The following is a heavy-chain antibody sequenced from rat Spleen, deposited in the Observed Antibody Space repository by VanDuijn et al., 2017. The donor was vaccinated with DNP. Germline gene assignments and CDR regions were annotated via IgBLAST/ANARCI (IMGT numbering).Heavy chain of an antibody. CDR2: ISPSGNNT. D-gene: IGHD1-5*01. CDR3: ATNKNYYSDY. CDR1: GFTFSNFG. V-gene: IGHV5-19*01. Sequence: EVQLVESGGGLVQPGRSLKLSCAASGFTFSNFGMHWIRQAPTKGLEWVASISPSGNNTYYRDSVKGRFTISRDNAKSSLYLQMDSLRSEDTATYYCATNKNYYSDYWGQGVMVTVSS. J-gene: IGHJ2*01.